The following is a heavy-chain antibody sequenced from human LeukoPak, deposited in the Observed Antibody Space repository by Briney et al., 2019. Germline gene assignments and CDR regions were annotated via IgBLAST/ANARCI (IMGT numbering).Heavy chain of an antibody. Sequence: PGGSLRLSXAASGFTVSSNYMSWVRQAPGKGLEWVSVIYSGGSTYYADSVKGRFTISRDNSKNTLYLQMNSLRAEDTAVYYCARGGSGGTIFGVVTLFYFDYWGQGTLVTVSS. CDR3: ARGGSGGTIFGVVTLFYFDY. V-gene: IGHV3-66*02. CDR2: IYSGGST. J-gene: IGHJ4*02. CDR1: GFTVSSNY. D-gene: IGHD3-3*01.